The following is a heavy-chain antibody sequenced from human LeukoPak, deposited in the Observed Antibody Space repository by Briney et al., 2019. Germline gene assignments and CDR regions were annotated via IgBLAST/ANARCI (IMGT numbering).Heavy chain of an antibody. Sequence: GGSLRLSCAASGFTFTDYYMSWIRQAPGKGLEWVSCISSSGSTIHYADSVKGRFTISRDNAKNSLYLQMNSLRAEDTAVYYCARGGLMVRGVIPGWGQGTLVTVSS. V-gene: IGHV3-11*01. CDR1: GFTFTDYY. D-gene: IGHD3-10*01. J-gene: IGHJ4*02. CDR3: ARGGLMVRGVIPG. CDR2: ISSSGSTI.